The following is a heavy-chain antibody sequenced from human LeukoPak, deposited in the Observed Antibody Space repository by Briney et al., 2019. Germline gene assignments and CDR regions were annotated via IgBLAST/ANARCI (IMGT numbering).Heavy chain of an antibody. V-gene: IGHV3-48*03. J-gene: IGHJ4*02. D-gene: IGHD4-17*01. CDR2: ISSSGGII. CDR3: ARESDYGDFFFDY. CDR1: GFTFSSYE. Sequence: PGGSLGLSCAASGFTFSSYEMSWVRQAPGKGLEWVSYISSSGGIIYYADSVKGRFTISRDNAKNSLYLQMNSLRAEDTAVYYCARESDYGDFFFDYWGQGTLVTVSS.